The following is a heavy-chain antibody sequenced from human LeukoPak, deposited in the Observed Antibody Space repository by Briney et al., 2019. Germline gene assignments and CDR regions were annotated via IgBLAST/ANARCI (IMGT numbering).Heavy chain of an antibody. Sequence: QAGGSLRLSCAASGFTFSSYAMHWVRQAPGKGLEWVAVISYDGSNKYYADSVKGRFTISRDNSKNTLYLQMNSLRAEDTAVYYCARGRANDFWSGYYDAFDIWGQGTMVTVSS. J-gene: IGHJ3*02. CDR2: ISYDGSNK. V-gene: IGHV3-30-3*01. D-gene: IGHD3-3*01. CDR1: GFTFSSYA. CDR3: ARGRANDFWSGYYDAFDI.